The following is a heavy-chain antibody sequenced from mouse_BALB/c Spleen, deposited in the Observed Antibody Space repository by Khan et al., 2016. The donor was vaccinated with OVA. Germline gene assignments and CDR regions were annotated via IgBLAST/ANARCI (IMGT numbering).Heavy chain of an antibody. CDR1: GYTFTDYN. J-gene: IGHJ3*01. CDR2: IYPGSNNT. Sequence: QVQLQQSGAELVRPGASVKLSCKASGYTFTDYNINWVKQRTGQGLEWIGEIYPGSNNTYYTDKFKGKATLTADKSSRPAYMQLSSLTSEDSAVYVCAREWGAWFPYWGQGTLVTGAA. CDR3: AREWGAWFPY. V-gene: IGHV1-77*01.